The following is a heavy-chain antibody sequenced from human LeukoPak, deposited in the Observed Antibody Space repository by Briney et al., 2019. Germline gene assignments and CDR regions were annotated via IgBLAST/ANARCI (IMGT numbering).Heavy chain of an antibody. J-gene: IGHJ4*02. V-gene: IGHV4-59*08. CDR2: IYYSGST. Sequence: PSETLSLTCTVSGGSISSYYWSRIRQPPGKGLEWIGYIYYSGSTNYNPSLKSRVTISVDTSKNQFSLKLSSVTAADTAVYYCARVGMASFDYWGQGTLVTVSS. D-gene: IGHD5-24*01. CDR3: ARVGMASFDY. CDR1: GGSISSYY.